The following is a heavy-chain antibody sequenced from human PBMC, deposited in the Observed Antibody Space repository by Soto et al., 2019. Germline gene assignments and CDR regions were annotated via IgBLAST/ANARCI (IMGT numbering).Heavy chain of an antibody. D-gene: IGHD4-4*01. Sequence: SESRSLTCTVAVGSIRSYYSSCIRQPPGKGLEWIGYIYYSGSTNYNPSLKSGVTISVDTSKKQFSLKLSSVTAGDTAVYYCARFPPPYRNLYYYYYMDVWGKGTPVTVSS. CDR1: VGSIRSYY. J-gene: IGHJ6*03. CDR2: IYYSGST. V-gene: IGHV4-59*01. CDR3: ARFPPPYRNLYYYYYMDV.